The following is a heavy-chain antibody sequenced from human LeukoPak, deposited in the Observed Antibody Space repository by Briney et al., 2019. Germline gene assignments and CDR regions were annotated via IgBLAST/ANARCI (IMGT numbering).Heavy chain of an antibody. J-gene: IGHJ5*02. CDR2: IYYSGST. D-gene: IGHD3-3*01. CDR3: AGRRVTIFGEAIRSRRHYFDP. Sequence: PSETLSLTCTVSGGSISSYYWSWIRQSPGKGLEWIGFIYYSGSTNYNPSLKSRVTMSLDTSKNQFSLKLSSVTAADTAVYYCAGRRVTIFGEAIRSRRHYFDPWGQGTLVTVSS. CDR1: GGSISSYY. V-gene: IGHV4-59*12.